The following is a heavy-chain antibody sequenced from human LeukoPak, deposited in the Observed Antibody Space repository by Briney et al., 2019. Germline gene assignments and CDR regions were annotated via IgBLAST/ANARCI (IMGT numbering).Heavy chain of an antibody. Sequence: QPGGSLRLSCAASGFTFSSYWMSWVRQAPGKGLEWVANIKQDGSEKYYVDSVKGRFTISRDNAKNSLYLQMNSLRAEDTAVYYCARDEYSSGLLYYFDYWGQGTLVTVSS. CDR2: IKQDGSEK. J-gene: IGHJ4*02. CDR3: ARDEYSSGLLYYFDY. D-gene: IGHD6-19*01. CDR1: GFTFSSYW. V-gene: IGHV3-7*01.